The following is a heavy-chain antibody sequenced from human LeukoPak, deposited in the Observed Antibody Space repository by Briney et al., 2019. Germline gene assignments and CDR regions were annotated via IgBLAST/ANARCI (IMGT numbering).Heavy chain of an antibody. J-gene: IGHJ6*03. Sequence: GGSLRLSCAASGFTFSSYAMSWVRRAPGKGLDWVSAFSGSGGSTYYADSVKGRFTISRDNSKNSLYLQMNSLRTEDTALYYCAKSAARGMLGYYYYMDVWGKGTTVTVSS. CDR3: AKSAARGMLGYYYYMDV. V-gene: IGHV3-43*02. D-gene: IGHD2-8*01. CDR1: GFTFSSYA. CDR2: FSGSGGST.